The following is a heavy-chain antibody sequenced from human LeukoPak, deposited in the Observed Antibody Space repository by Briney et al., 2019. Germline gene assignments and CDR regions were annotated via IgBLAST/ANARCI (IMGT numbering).Heavy chain of an antibody. V-gene: IGHV1-2*02. J-gene: IGHJ5*02. D-gene: IGHD1-26*01. CDR1: GYTFTGYY. Sequence: ASVKVSCKASGYTFTGYYMHWVRQAPGQGLEWMGWINPNSGGTNYAQKFQGRVTMTRDTSISTAYMELSRLRSDDTAVYYCARDYPFEWGNQYNWFDPWGQGTLVTVSS. CDR3: ARDYPFEWGNQYNWFDP. CDR2: INPNSGGT.